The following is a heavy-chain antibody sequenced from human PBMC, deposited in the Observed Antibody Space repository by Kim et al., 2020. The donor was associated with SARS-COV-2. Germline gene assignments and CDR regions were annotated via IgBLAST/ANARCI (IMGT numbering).Heavy chain of an antibody. Sequence: ASVKVSCKASGYTFTSYGISWVRQAPGQGLEWMGWISAYNGNTNYAQKLQGRVTMTTDTSTSTAYMELRSLRSDDTAVYYCARASQWELLPPDPFDYWGQGTLVTVSS. CDR1: GYTFTSYG. CDR2: ISAYNGNT. J-gene: IGHJ4*02. CDR3: ARASQWELLPPDPFDY. D-gene: IGHD1-26*01. V-gene: IGHV1-18*04.